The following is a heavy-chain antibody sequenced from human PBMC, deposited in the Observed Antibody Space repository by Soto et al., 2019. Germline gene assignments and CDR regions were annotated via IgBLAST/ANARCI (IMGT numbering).Heavy chain of an antibody. V-gene: IGHV3-48*02. CDR2: ISTTSFTI. CDR1: GFSFSTYN. D-gene: IGHD2-15*01. Sequence: PGGTLRLSCAAPGFSFSTYNMDWVRHAPGKGPEWIAYISTTSFTIYYADSVKGRFTISRDNDRNSLYLEMNSLRDEHTAVYYCARDRFYDGPCYSASDSWGQGTLVTVSS. CDR3: ARDRFYDGPCYSASDS. J-gene: IGHJ5*01.